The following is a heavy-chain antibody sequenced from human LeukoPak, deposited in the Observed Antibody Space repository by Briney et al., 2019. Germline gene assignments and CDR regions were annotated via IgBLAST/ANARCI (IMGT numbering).Heavy chain of an antibody. CDR3: ARGGYCSSTSCSSLVDY. CDR2: ISSSSTYI. V-gene: IGHV3-21*01. J-gene: IGHJ4*02. Sequence: GGSLRLSCAASGFTFSSYSMDWVRQAPGKGLEWVPTISSSSTYIYYADSVKGRFTISRDNAKNSLYLQMNSLRAEDTAVYYCARGGYCSSTSCSSLVDYWGQGTLVTVSS. D-gene: IGHD2-2*01. CDR1: GFTFSSYS.